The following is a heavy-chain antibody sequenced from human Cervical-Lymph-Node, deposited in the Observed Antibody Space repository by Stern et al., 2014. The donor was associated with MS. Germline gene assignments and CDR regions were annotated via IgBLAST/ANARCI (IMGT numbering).Heavy chain of an antibody. D-gene: IGHD2-21*01. V-gene: IGHV4-30-2*01. Sequence: VQLVESGSGQAKPSQTLSLTCAVSGGSISSGGSSWNWIRQPPGKGLEWIGFIYHSGSTYYNPSLKGRVFLSVDPSKNQFALNLRSVTAADTAVYYCARGGVIYTQDRNGFDVWGQGTMVTVSS. CDR1: GGSISSGGSS. CDR3: ARGGVIYTQDRNGFDV. J-gene: IGHJ3*01. CDR2: IYHSGST.